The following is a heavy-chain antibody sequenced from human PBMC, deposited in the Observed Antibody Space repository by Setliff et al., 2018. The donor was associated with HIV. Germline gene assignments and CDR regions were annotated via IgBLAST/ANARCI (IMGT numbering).Heavy chain of an antibody. CDR3: VSYGDSPHYYYYMDV. D-gene: IGHD5-12*01. CDR1: GFTFSGSA. J-gene: IGHJ6*03. Sequence: GESLKISCAASGFTFSGSAMHWVRQASGKGLEWVGRIRSKANSYATTYAASVKGRFTISRDESKNTAYLQMNSLKTEDTAVYYCVSYGDSPHYYYYMDVWGKGTTVTVSS. V-gene: IGHV3-73*01. CDR2: IRSKANSYAT.